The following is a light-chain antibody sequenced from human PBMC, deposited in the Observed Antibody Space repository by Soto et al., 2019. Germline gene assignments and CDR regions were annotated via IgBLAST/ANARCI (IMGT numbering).Light chain of an antibody. V-gene: IGLV2-14*01. CDR3: SSYTSGSTLVV. CDR1: SSDVGGYNY. CDR2: EVS. Sequence: QSALTQPASVSGSPGQSITISCTGTSSDVGGYNYVSWYQLHPDKAPKLMIYEVSNRPSGVSNRFSGSKSGNTASLTISGLQAEDEANYYCSSYTSGSTLVVFGGGTKVTVL. J-gene: IGLJ2*01.